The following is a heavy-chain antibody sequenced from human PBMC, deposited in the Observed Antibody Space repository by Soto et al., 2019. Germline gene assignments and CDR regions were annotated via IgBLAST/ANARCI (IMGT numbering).Heavy chain of an antibody. CDR3: GRVVEGATRHTAFDS. CDR1: GVSIHNSHSF. CDR2: VDYSGGA. V-gene: IGHV4-39*02. J-gene: IGHJ5*01. Sequence: QVHLQESGPGLVKPSETLSLTFAVSGVSIHNSHSFWGWIRQPPGKGPEFIANVDYSGGAHYNPSSKSRVVVSVDTATNQVSLRMSYATDADTAVYFCGRVVEGATRHTAFDSCCQGNLFTVSS. D-gene: IGHD2-21*01.